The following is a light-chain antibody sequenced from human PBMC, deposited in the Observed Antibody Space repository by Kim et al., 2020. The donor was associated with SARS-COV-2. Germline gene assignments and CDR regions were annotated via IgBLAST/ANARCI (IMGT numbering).Light chain of an antibody. Sequence: ASVGDRVTITCRASQDVTNFLAWYQQKPGKAPSLLIYSASIVQSGVPSRFSGSGYGTDFTLTITGLQPEDVATYYCQKYDRAPLTFGGGTKVEIK. CDR3: QKYDRAPLT. J-gene: IGKJ4*01. V-gene: IGKV1-27*01. CDR1: QDVTNF. CDR2: SAS.